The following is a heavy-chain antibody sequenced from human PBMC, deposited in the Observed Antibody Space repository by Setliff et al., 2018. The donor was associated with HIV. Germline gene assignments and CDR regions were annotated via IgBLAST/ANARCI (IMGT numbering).Heavy chain of an antibody. CDR2: IYTSGLT. J-gene: IGHJ6*02. CDR3: ARARYIVIRGDAGMDV. Sequence: SETLSLTCTVSGGSINSGGYYWVWIRQPALKGLEWIGRIYTSGLTNYNPSLKSRVTISVDTSKNQVSLKLSSVTASDTAVYYCARARYIVIRGDAGMDVWGPGTKVTVSS. V-gene: IGHV4-61*02. CDR1: GGSINSGGYY. D-gene: IGHD3-10*01.